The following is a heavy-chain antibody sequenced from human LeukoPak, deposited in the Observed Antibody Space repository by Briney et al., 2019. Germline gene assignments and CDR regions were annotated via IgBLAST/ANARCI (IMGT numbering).Heavy chain of an antibody. CDR1: GDSISTSNSY. D-gene: IGHD5-18*01. CDR2: IYYSGNT. J-gene: IGHJ4*02. CDR3: ARASRIRLYYFDY. V-gene: IGHV4-39*07. Sequence: SETLSLTCTVSGDSISTSNSYWGWIRQPPGKGLEWIGSIYYSGNTYYNASLKSRVTISVDTSKNQFSLKLSSVTAADTAVYYCARASRIRLYYFDYWGQGTLVTVSS.